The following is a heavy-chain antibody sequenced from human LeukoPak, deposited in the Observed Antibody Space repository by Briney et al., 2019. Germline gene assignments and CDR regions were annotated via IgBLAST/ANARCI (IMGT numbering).Heavy chain of an antibody. CDR2: INSDGSST. CDR3: ARDPDGDYDLDY. CDR1: GFTFSDYW. D-gene: IGHD4-17*01. Sequence: GGCLRLSYAGSGFTFSDYWMHWVRQAPGKGLVWVSRINSDGSSTSYADSVKGRFTISRDNAKNTLYLQMNSLRAEDTAVYYCARDPDGDYDLDYWGQGTLVTVSS. V-gene: IGHV3-74*01. J-gene: IGHJ4*02.